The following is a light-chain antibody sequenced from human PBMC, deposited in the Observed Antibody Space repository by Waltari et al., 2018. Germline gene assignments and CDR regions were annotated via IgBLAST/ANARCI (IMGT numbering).Light chain of an antibody. CDR2: GAS. CDR1: QSVSNN. V-gene: IGKV3-15*01. J-gene: IGKJ1*01. CDR3: QHYYNWPRGA. Sequence: EIVMTQSPATLSVSPGERVTLSCRASQSVSNNLAWYQQKPGQAPSLLIYGASTRATGIPARFSGSGSGTEFTLTISALQSEDFALYYCQHYYNWPRGACGQGTKVEIK.